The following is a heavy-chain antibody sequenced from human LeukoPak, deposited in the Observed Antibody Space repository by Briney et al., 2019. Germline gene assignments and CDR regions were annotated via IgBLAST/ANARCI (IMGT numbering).Heavy chain of an antibody. V-gene: IGHV3-7*01. CDR2: IKQDGSEK. J-gene: IGHJ6*03. Sequence: GGSLRLSCAASGFTFSSYWMSWVRQAPGKGLEWVANIKQDGSEKYYVDSVKGRFTISRYNAKNSLYLQMNSLRAEDAAVYYCARDTLYGSGSYYTVKYYYYMDVWGKGTTVTVSS. CDR3: ARDTLYGSGSYYTVKYYYYMDV. D-gene: IGHD3-10*01. CDR1: GFTFSSYW.